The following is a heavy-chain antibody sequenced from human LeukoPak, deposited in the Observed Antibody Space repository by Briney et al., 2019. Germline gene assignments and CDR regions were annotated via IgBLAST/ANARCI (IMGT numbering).Heavy chain of an antibody. D-gene: IGHD3-10*01. CDR3: ARDPPIPPFGELSEDEFDY. V-gene: IGHV3-23*01. CDR1: GFTFSSYG. J-gene: IGHJ4*02. CDR2: ISGSGSDGST. Sequence: GGTLRLSCAASGFTFSSYGMSWVRQAPGKGLEWVSGISGSGSDGSTYYADSVKGRFTISRNNAKKSLYLQMNSLRAEDTAVYYCARDPPIPPFGELSEDEFDYWGQGTLVTVSS.